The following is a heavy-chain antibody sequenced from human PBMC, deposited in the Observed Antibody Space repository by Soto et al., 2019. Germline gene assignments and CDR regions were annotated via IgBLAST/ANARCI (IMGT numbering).Heavy chain of an antibody. V-gene: IGHV1-8*01. CDR1: GYTFSSYD. J-gene: IGHJ5*02. D-gene: IGHD1-26*01. CDR3: AIRDSRWDRHWFDP. CDR2: MNPNSGNT. Sequence: QVQLVQSGAEVKKPGASVKVSCKASGYTFSSYDINWVRQATGQGLEWMGWMNPNSGNTGYAQKFQGRVTMTRNTSMRTAYIELSSLRSEDTAVYYCAIRDSRWDRHWFDPWVQGTLVTVSS.